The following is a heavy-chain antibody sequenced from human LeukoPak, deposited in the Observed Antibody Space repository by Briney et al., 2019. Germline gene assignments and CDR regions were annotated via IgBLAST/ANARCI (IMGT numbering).Heavy chain of an antibody. Sequence: ASVKVSCKASGYTFTIYDINWVRQAPGQGLEWMGWMNPNSGNTGYAQKFQGRVTMTRNTSISTAYMELSSLRSEDTAVYYCARVAARGRGAVGGRNWFDPWGQGTLVTVSS. CDR3: ARVAARGRGAVGGRNWFDP. CDR1: GYTFTIYD. J-gene: IGHJ5*02. V-gene: IGHV1-8*01. D-gene: IGHD6-6*01. CDR2: MNPNSGNT.